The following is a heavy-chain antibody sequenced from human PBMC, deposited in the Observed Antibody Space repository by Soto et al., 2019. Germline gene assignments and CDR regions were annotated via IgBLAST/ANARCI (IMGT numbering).Heavy chain of an antibody. CDR1: GFTFSSYA. CDR2: ISSNGGTT. Sequence: PGGSLRLSFSASGFTFSSYAMHWVRQAPGKGLEFVSAISSNGGTTYYADSVKGRFTISRDNSKNTLYLQMSSLRAEDTAVYNFVRDLGDGYNSLRYWGQGTLGTVSS. D-gene: IGHD5-12*01. CDR3: VRDLGDGYNSLRY. V-gene: IGHV3-64D*06. J-gene: IGHJ4*02.